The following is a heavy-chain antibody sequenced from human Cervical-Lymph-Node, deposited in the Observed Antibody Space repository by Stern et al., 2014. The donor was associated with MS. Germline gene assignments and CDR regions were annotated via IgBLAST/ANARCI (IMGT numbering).Heavy chain of an antibody. CDR1: GYTFSSYG. CDR2: INVDNGHT. CDR3: ARVQWGIVVVAGARDKFYYNGMDV. J-gene: IGHJ6*02. V-gene: IGHV1-18*01. D-gene: IGHD2-2*01. Sequence: QVQLGQSGAEVKKPGASVKVSCKGFGYTFSSYGVTWVRQAPGQGLEWMGWINVDNGHTDSAQKFRNRVTLTADTSTTTAYMELRSLRSDDTAVYYCARVQWGIVVVAGARDKFYYNGMDVWGQGTTVTVSS.